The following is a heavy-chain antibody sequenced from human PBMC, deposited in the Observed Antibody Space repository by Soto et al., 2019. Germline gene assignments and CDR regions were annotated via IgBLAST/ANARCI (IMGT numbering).Heavy chain of an antibody. CDR3: ASQRRLRGAYSSSWYWFAP. Sequence: QVQLVQSGAEVKKPGSSVKVSCKASGGTFSSYAISWVRQAPGQGLEWMGGIIPIFGTANYAQKFQGRVTITADESTSTADMELSRLRSEDTALYYCASQRRLRGAYSSSWYWFAPWGQGTLVTVSS. CDR1: GGTFSSYA. CDR2: IIPIFGTA. V-gene: IGHV1-69*01. J-gene: IGHJ5*02. D-gene: IGHD6-13*01.